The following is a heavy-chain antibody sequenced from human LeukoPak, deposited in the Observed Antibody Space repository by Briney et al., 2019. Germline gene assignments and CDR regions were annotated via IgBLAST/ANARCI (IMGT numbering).Heavy chain of an antibody. Sequence: PSETLSLTCTVSGGSISSGGYYWSWIRQHPGKGLEWIGYIYYSGSTYYNPSLKSRVTISVDTSKNQFSLKLSSVTAADTAVYYCARGDWSVQWLVPLLDYWGQGTLVTVSS. V-gene: IGHV4-31*03. J-gene: IGHJ4*02. D-gene: IGHD6-19*01. CDR2: IYYSGST. CDR1: GGSISSGGYY. CDR3: ARGDWSVQWLVPLLDY.